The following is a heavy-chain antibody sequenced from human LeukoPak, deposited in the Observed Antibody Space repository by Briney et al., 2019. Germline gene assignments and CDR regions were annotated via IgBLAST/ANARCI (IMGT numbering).Heavy chain of an antibody. V-gene: IGHV4-34*01. CDR1: GGSFSGYH. D-gene: IGHD3-22*01. J-gene: IGHJ6*03. Sequence: SETLSLTCAVYGGSFSGYHWTWLRQSPGKGLEWIGDTNSSGSTYYNPSLKSRLTISVDTSKIQFSLKLRSVTAADTAVYYCARGRHDITMIVVVMTSVSYYLDVWGKETTVTVS. CDR3: ARGRHDITMIVVVMTSVSYYLDV. CDR2: TNSSGST.